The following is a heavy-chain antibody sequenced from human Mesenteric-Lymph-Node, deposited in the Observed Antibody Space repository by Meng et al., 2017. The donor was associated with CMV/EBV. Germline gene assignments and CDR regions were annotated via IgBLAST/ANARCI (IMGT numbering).Heavy chain of an antibody. CDR3: ARDRDILTGPYYFDY. CDR2: ISTSGNIM. V-gene: IGHV3-11*04. J-gene: IGHJ4*02. D-gene: IGHD3-9*01. CDR1: GFIFSDYY. Sequence: GESLKISCAASGFIFSDYYMSWLRQAPGKGLEWVSYISTSGNIMYYADSVKGRFTISRDNAENSLYLQMNSLRAEDTAVYYCARDRDILTGPYYFDYWGQGTLVTVSS.